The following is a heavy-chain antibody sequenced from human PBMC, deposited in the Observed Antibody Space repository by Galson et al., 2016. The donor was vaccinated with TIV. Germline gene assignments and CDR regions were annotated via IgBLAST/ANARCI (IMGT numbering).Heavy chain of an antibody. CDR3: ARGYSQGDGYDYEWFDP. Sequence: CAISGDSVSSNSAWNWIRQSPSRGLEWLGRTYYRSKWYNDYALSVKSRITINPDTSKNQFSLQLTSVTAADTATYYCARGYSQGDGYDYEWFDPWGQGTTVTVSS. J-gene: IGHJ5*01. CDR1: GDSVSSNSA. CDR2: TYYRSKWYN. D-gene: IGHD5-12*01. V-gene: IGHV6-1*01.